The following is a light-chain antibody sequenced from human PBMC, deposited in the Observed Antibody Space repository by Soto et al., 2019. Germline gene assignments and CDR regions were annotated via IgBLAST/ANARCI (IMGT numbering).Light chain of an antibody. J-gene: IGLJ3*02. Sequence: QSVLTQPPSASGTPGQRVTISCSGSSSNIGSNVVNWYQQLPGTATKLLIYRNDQRPSAFPDRFSGSKSGTSASLAISGLQSEDEADYYCEAWDVSLNAWVFGGGTKLTVL. CDR3: EAWDVSLNAWV. CDR1: SSNIGSNV. CDR2: RND. V-gene: IGLV1-44*01.